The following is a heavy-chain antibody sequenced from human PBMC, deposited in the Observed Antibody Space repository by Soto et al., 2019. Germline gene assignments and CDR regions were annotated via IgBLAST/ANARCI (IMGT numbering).Heavy chain of an antibody. V-gene: IGHV4-59*01. CDR3: AREYCSSTSCYGLDY. J-gene: IGHJ4*02. CDR1: GGSISSYY. CDR2: IYYSGST. D-gene: IGHD2-2*01. Sequence: SETLSLTCTVSGGSISSYYWSWIRQPPGKGLEWIGYIYYSGSTNYNPSLKSRVTISVDTSKNQFSLKLSSVTAADTAVYYCAREYCSSTSCYGLDYWGQGTLVTVSS.